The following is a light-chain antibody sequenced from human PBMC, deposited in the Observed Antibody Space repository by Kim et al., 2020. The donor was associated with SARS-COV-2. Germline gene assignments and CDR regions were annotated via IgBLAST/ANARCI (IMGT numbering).Light chain of an antibody. CDR3: QQYGSSPWT. V-gene: IGKV3-20*01. Sequence: CPGATAPLPCGASQSVRNNYLAWYQQKPGQPPRLLIYAASNRAIGIPDRFTSSESGTDFTLSISNLEPEDSAVYYCQQYGSSPWTFGLGTKVDIK. J-gene: IGKJ1*01. CDR1: QSVRNNY. CDR2: AAS.